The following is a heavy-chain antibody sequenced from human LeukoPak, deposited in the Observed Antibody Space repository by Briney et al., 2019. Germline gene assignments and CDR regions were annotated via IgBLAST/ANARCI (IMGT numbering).Heavy chain of an antibody. D-gene: IGHD3-3*01. V-gene: IGHV4-38-2*01. CDR2: IYHSGST. CDR3: ARTYDFWSGDLNWFDP. J-gene: IGHJ5*02. Sequence: SETLSLTCAVSGYSISSGYYWGWIRQPPGKGLEWIGSIYHSGSTYYNPSLKSRVTISVDTSKNQFSLKLSYVTAADTAVYYCARTYDFWSGDLNWFDPWGQGTLVTVSS. CDR1: GYSISSGYY.